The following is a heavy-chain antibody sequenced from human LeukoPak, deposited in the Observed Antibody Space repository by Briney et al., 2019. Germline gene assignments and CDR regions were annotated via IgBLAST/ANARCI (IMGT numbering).Heavy chain of an antibody. CDR2: TSGYNAKT. Sequence: GASVTVSCTTSGYTFTSYYVSWVRQAPGQGLEWMGWTSGYNAKTKYVQKFQGRITMTIDTSTTTAYMELRSLTSDDTAVYYCARVRDYYASSDYSDYWGQGTLVTVSS. J-gene: IGHJ4*02. D-gene: IGHD3-22*01. CDR1: GYTFTSYY. CDR3: ARVRDYYASSDYSDY. V-gene: IGHV1-18*04.